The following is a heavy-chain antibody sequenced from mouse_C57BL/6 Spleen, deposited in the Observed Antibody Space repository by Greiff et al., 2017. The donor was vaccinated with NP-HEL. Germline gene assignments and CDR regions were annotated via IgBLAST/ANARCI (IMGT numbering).Heavy chain of an antibody. V-gene: IGHV1-26*01. CDR3: ARSANWPFDY. CDR1: GYTFTDYY. Sequence: EVQLQQSGPELVKPGASVKISCKASGYTFTDYYMNWVKQSHGKSLEWIGDINPNNGGTSYNQKFKGKATLTVDKSSSTAYMELRSLTSEDSAVYYCARSANWPFDYWGQGTTLTVSS. D-gene: IGHD4-1*01. CDR2: INPNNGGT. J-gene: IGHJ2*01.